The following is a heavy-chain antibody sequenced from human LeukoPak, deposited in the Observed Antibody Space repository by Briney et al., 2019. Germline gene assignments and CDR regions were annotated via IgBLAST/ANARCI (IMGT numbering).Heavy chain of an antibody. J-gene: IGHJ4*02. Sequence: GGSLRLSCAASGFTFSSYAVSWVRQAPGKGLEWVSAISGSGGSTYYADSVKGRFTISRDNFKNTVFLQLNSLRPEDTAVYYCAKHGDNVWGSFRFGLDYWGQGTLVTVSS. V-gene: IGHV3-23*01. D-gene: IGHD3-16*02. CDR3: AKHGDNVWGSFRFGLDY. CDR1: GFTFSSYA. CDR2: ISGSGGST.